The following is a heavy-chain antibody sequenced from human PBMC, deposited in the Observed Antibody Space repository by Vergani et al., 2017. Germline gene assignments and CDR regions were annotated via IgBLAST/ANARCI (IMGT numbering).Heavy chain of an antibody. J-gene: IGHJ4*02. V-gene: IGHV3-30-3*01. CDR3: ARVRSQIAAAGTAFDY. Sequence: QVQLVESGGGVVQPGRSLRLSCAASGFTFSSYAMHWVRQAPGNGLEWVAVISYDGSNKYYADSVKGRFTISRDNSKNTLYLQMNSLRAEDTAVYYCARVRSQIAAAGTAFDYWGQGTLVTVSS. D-gene: IGHD6-13*01. CDR1: GFTFSSYA. CDR2: ISYDGSNK.